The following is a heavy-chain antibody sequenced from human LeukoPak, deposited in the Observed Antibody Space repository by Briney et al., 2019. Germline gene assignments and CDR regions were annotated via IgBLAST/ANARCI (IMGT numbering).Heavy chain of an antibody. CDR3: ARPYYYDSSGATFDY. D-gene: IGHD3-22*01. CDR1: GYTFTGYY. V-gene: IGHV1-2*04. Sequence: ASVKVSCKASGYTFTGYYMNLERQAPGQGLEWMGWINPNSGGTKYAQKFQGWVTMTRDTSISTAYMELSRLRSDDTAVYYCARPYYYDSSGATFDYWGQGTLVTVSS. J-gene: IGHJ4*02. CDR2: INPNSGGT.